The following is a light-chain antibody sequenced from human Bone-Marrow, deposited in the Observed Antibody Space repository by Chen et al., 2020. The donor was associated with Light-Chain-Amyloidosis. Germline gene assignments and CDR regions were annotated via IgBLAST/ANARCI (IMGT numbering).Light chain of an antibody. J-gene: IGLJ1*01. CDR2: AVS. CDR1: SGDVGTYNY. Sequence: QSALTQPASVSGSPGQSITISCTGTSGDVGTYNYVSWYPQHPGKAPKVMIYAVSNRPSGVSHRFSGSKSGNTASLTISGLQAEEDADYYCSSFTSSSSYVFGPGTKVTVL. CDR3: SSFTSSSSYV. V-gene: IGLV2-14*01.